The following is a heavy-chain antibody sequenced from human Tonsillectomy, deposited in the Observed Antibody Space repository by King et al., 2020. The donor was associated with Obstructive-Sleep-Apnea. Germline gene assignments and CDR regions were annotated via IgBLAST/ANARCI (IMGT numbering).Heavy chain of an antibody. CDR2: INPIGGLT. V-gene: IGHV1-46*03. J-gene: IGHJ6*02. CDR3: AREGNYYGSGTYYRHYYYAMDV. D-gene: IGHD3-10*01. Sequence: QGQLVQSGAEVKKPGASVKISCKASGYIFSNYYMHWVRQAPGQGLEWMGRINPIGGLTGYAQNLQGRVTMTRDTSTSTVYMELSRLTSEDTAVYYCAREGNYYGSGTYYRHYYYAMDVWGQGTTVTVSS. CDR1: GYIFSNYY.